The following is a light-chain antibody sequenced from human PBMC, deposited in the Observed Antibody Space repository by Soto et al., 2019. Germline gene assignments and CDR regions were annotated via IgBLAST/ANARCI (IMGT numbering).Light chain of an antibody. CDR3: QQYGGSRWT. V-gene: IGKV3-20*01. CDR2: GAS. J-gene: IGKJ1*01. Sequence: EIVLTQSPGTLSLSPGERATLSCRASQSVSSTYLAWYQQKPGQAPRLLIYGASNRATGIQDRFSGSRSGTDFTLTISRLEPEDFAVYYCQQYGGSRWTFGQGTRVDI. CDR1: QSVSSTY.